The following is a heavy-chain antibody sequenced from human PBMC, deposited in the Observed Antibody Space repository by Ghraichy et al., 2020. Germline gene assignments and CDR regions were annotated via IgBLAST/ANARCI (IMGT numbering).Heavy chain of an antibody. CDR3: ARSSGNYYNVGAFDI. CDR2: IDWDNDK. Sequence: SGPTLVKPTQTLTLTCSFSGFSLGTSGMRVSWIRQPPGKALEWLARIDWDNDKIYSTSLKTRLTISKDTSKNQVVLTMTNMDPVDTATYFCARSSGNYYNVGAFDIWGQGTLVTVSA. CDR1: GFSLGTSGMR. J-gene: IGHJ3*02. V-gene: IGHV2-70*04. D-gene: IGHD3-10*01.